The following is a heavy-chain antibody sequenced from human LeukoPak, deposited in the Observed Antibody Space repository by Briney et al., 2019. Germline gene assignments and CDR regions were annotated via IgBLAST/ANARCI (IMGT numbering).Heavy chain of an antibody. V-gene: IGHV3-7*01. CDR3: ARVKSIAVAVLDY. CDR2: IKQDGSEK. J-gene: IGHJ4*02. CDR1: GFTFSSYW. Sequence: PGGSLRLSCAASGFTFSSYWMSWVRQAPGKGLEWVANIKQDGSEKYYVDSVKGRFTISRDNAKNSLYLQMNSLRAEDTAVYYCARVKSIAVAVLDYWGQGTLVTVSS. D-gene: IGHD6-19*01.